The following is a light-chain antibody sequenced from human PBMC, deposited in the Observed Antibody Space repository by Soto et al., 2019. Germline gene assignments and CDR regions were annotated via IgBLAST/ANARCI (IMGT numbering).Light chain of an antibody. CDR2: KAS. J-gene: IGKJ1*01. Sequence: DIQMTQSPSTLSASVRDGVTITCRASQSVDNWLAWYQHTPGKASKLLIYKASSLESGVPSRFSGSGSGTEFTLTISSLQPDDFATYYCQQYNSYSPWTFGQGTKVDIK. V-gene: IGKV1-5*03. CDR1: QSVDNW. CDR3: QQYNSYSPWT.